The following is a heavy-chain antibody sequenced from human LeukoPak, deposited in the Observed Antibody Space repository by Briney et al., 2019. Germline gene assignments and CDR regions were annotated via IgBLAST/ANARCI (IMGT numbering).Heavy chain of an antibody. CDR3: ARDSSGWSGGNWFDP. J-gene: IGHJ5*02. Sequence: SETPSLTCTVSGGSISSYYWSWIRQPPGKGLEWIGYIYYSGSTNYNPSLKSRVTISVDTSKNQFSLKLSSVTAADTAVYYCARDSSGWSGGNWFDPWGQGTLVTVSS. CDR2: IYYSGST. V-gene: IGHV4-59*01. CDR1: GGSISSYY. D-gene: IGHD6-19*01.